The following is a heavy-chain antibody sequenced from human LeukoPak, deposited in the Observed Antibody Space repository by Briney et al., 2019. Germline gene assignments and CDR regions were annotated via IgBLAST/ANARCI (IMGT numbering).Heavy chain of an antibody. J-gene: IGHJ5*02. CDR3: ARALGPYCSSTSCSPWGNWFDH. D-gene: IGHD2-2*01. Sequence: SETLSLTCTVSGGSISSSNYYWGWIRQPPGKGLEWIGSIYYSGSTYYNPSLKSRVTISVDTSKNQFSLKLSSVTAADTAVYYCARALGPYCSSTSCSPWGNWFDHWGQGTLVTVSS. CDR1: GGSISSSNYY. CDR2: IYYSGST. V-gene: IGHV4-39*07.